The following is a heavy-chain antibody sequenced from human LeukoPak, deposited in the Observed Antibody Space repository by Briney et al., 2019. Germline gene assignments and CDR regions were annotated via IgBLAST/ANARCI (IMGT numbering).Heavy chain of an antibody. V-gene: IGHV3-66*01. CDR2: IYSGGST. Sequence: PGGSLRLSCAASGFTFSSYAMSWVRQAPGKGLEWVSVIYSGGSTYYADSVKGRFTISRDNSKNTLYLQMNSLRAEDTAVYYCARVGSYYDTPLDYWGQGTLVTVSS. J-gene: IGHJ4*02. CDR3: ARVGSYYDTPLDY. D-gene: IGHD3-22*01. CDR1: GFTFSSYA.